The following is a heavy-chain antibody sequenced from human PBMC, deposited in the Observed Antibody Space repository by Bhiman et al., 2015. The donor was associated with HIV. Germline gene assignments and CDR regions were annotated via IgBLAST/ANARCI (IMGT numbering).Heavy chain of an antibody. CDR2: ISYDGSNK. J-gene: IGHJ2*01. V-gene: IGHV3-30*18. CDR3: AKGQVGATDDWYFDL. Sequence: QVQLVESGGGVVQPGRSLRLSCAASGFTFRSYGMHWVRQAPGKGLEWVAVISYDGSNKYYADSVKGRFTISRDNSKNSLFLQMNSLRAEDTAVYYCAKGQVGATDDWYFDLWGRGTLVTVSS. D-gene: IGHD1-26*01. CDR1: GFTFRSYG.